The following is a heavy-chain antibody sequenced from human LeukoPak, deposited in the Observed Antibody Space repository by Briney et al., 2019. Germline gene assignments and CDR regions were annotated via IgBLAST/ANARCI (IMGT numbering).Heavy chain of an antibody. CDR1: GGTFSSYA. Sequence: ASVKVSCKASGGTFSSYAISWVRQAPGQGLEWMGGIIPIFGTANYAQKFQGRVTITTDESTSTAYMELSSLRSEDTAVYYCARESSGYGSGSYSMGFDYWGQGTLVTVS. CDR3: ARESSGYGSGSYSMGFDY. CDR2: IIPIFGTA. V-gene: IGHV1-69*05. D-gene: IGHD3-10*01. J-gene: IGHJ4*02.